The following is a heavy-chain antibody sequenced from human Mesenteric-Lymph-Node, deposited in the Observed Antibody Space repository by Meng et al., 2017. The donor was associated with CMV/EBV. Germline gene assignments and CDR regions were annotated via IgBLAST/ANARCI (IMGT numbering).Heavy chain of an antibody. CDR1: GVPVSDET. V-gene: IGHV3-23*01. CDR2: DPGSGGTT. Sequence: AGVPVSDETVRWVRQGRGRELEWVSADPGSGGTTVYADSVKGRLTASRDESKKTVFLQMSSLRAEDTAIYYCEKDFLSGDGVFDFDYWGRGTLVTVSS. D-gene: IGHD3-10*01. J-gene: IGHJ4*02. CDR3: EKDFLSGDGVFDFDY.